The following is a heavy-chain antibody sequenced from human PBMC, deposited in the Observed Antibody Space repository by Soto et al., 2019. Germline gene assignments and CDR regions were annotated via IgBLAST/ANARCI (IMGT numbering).Heavy chain of an antibody. D-gene: IGHD4-17*01. Sequence: SETLSLTCAVCGGSISSGGYSWSWIRQPPGKGLEWIGYIYHSGSTYYNPSLKSRVTISVDRSKNQFPLKLSSVTAADTAVYYCAGRYGDYLVSVDYWGQGTLVTVSS. CDR1: GGSISSGGYS. V-gene: IGHV4-30-2*01. CDR2: IYHSGST. CDR3: AGRYGDYLVSVDY. J-gene: IGHJ4*02.